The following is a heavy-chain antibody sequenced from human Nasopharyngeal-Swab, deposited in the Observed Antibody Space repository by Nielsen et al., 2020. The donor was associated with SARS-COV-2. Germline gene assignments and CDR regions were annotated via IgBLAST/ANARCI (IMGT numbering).Heavy chain of an antibody. J-gene: IGHJ4*02. CDR2: ISGSGTTI. CDR1: GFTFNDYY. Sequence: GGSLRLSCTASGFTFNDYYMSWVRQAPGKGLEWLSYISGSGTTIYYAASVRGRFTISRDNAKNSLYLQMNSLRAEDTAVYYCARDGECNYGSPFDYWGQGTLVTVSS. CDR3: ARDGECNYGSPFDY. D-gene: IGHD3-10*01. V-gene: IGHV3-11*04.